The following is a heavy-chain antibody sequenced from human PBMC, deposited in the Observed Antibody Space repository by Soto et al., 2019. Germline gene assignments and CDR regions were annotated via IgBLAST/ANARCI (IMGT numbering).Heavy chain of an antibody. CDR3: VRDIVIVPAASPMGYFDY. CDR1: GFTFSTYA. CDR2: ISGSGYT. J-gene: IGHJ4*02. Sequence: VGSLRLSCEASGFTFSTYAMSWVRQAPGKGLEWVSAISGSGYTYYADSVKGRFTISRDNSKNTLYLQINSLRAEDTAIYYCVRDIVIVPAASPMGYFDYWGQGALVTVSS. V-gene: IGHV3-23*01. D-gene: IGHD2-2*01.